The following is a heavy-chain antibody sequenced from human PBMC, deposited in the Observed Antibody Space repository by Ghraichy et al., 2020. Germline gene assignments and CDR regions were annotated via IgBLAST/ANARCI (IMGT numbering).Heavy chain of an antibody. V-gene: IGHV3-7*01. CDR2: IKDDGTTK. D-gene: IGHD6-19*01. Sequence: GGSLRLSCGPSGFTFSNYWMSWVRQAQGKGLEWVANIKDDGTTKQNVDSGKGRLTISRDNAQNSLSLQMNSLRTEATAIYYCARFDKRGWRSREYWGQGGLVTVSS. CDR1: GFTFSNYW. J-gene: IGHJ4*02. CDR3: ARFDKRGWRSREY.